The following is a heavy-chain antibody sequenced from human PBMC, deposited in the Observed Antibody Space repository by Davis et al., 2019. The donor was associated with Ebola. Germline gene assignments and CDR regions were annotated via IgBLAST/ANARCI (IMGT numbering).Heavy chain of an antibody. J-gene: IGHJ6*02. CDR2: IVVGSGNT. CDR1: GFTFTSSA. V-gene: IGHV1-58*02. D-gene: IGHD3-3*01. Sequence: AASVKVSCKASGFTFTSSAMQWVRQARGQRLEWIGWIVVGSGNTNYAQKFQERVTITRDMSTSTAYMELSSLTSEDTAVYYCAARTESYYDFWSAPVDYGMDVWGQGTTVTVSS. CDR3: AARTESYYDFWSAPVDYGMDV.